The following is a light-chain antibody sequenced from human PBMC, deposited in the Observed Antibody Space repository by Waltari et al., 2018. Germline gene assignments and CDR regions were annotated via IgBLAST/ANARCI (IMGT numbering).Light chain of an antibody. CDR3: CSYTSTSTYV. Sequence: QSALTQPAPVSGSPGQSTSIPCTGSISDIGRDNFVSWYQHHPGTAPKLIIYEVSKRPSGVSLRFSGSKSRSTASLTISGLQAEDETTYYCCSYTSTSTYVFGNGTKVAVL. J-gene: IGLJ1*01. CDR2: EVS. V-gene: IGLV2-14*01. CDR1: ISDIGRDNF.